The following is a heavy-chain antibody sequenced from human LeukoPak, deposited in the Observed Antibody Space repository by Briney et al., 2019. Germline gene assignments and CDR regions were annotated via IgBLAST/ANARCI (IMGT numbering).Heavy chain of an antibody. J-gene: IGHJ6*03. D-gene: IGHD1-26*01. CDR1: GFSISSYY. CDR3: ASRAVGYYYYYMDV. Sequence: SETLSLTCTVSGFSISSYYWSWIRQPPGKGLEWIGYIYYSGSTNYNPSLESRVTISVATSKNQFSLKLSSVTAADTAVYYCASRAVGYYYYYMDVWGKGTTVTVSS. V-gene: IGHV4-59*01. CDR2: IYYSGST.